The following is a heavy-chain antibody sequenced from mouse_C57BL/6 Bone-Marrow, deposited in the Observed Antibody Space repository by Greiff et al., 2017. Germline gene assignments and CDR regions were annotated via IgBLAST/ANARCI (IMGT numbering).Heavy chain of an antibody. CDR3: ARCGYDGY. V-gene: IGHV1-82*01. Sequence: VKLQESGPELVKPGASVKISCKASGYAFSSSWMNWVKQRPGKGLEWIGRIYPGDGDTNYNGKFKGKATLTADKSSSTAYMQLSSLTSEDSAVYFCARCGYDGYWGQGTTLTVSS. J-gene: IGHJ2*01. D-gene: IGHD2-2*01. CDR2: IYPGDGDT. CDR1: GYAFSSSW.